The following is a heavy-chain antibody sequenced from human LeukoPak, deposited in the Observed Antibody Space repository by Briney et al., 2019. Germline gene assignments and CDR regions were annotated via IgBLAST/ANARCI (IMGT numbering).Heavy chain of an antibody. J-gene: IGHJ4*02. D-gene: IGHD6-13*01. Sequence: GGSLRLSCAASGFTFDDYAMHWVRQAPGKGLECVSGISWNSGSIGYADSVKGRFTISRDNAKNSLYLQMNSVRAEDTALYYCAKDISSSWQYYSDYWGQGTLVTVSS. CDR3: AKDISSSWQYYSDY. CDR2: ISWNSGSI. CDR1: GFTFDDYA. V-gene: IGHV3-9*01.